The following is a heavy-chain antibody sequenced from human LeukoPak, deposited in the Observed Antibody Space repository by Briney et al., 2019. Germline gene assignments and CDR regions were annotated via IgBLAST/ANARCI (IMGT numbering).Heavy chain of an antibody. CDR2: ISWDGGST. J-gene: IGHJ4*02. Sequence: GGSLRLSCAASGFTFDDCAMHWVRQAPGKGLEWVSLISWDGGSTYYADSVKGRFTISRDNSKNSLFLQMNSLRPEDTALYYCAKDIRGSTSWYGLDYWGQGTLVTVSS. V-gene: IGHV3-43D*03. CDR3: AKDIRGSTSWYGLDY. CDR1: GFTFDDCA. D-gene: IGHD2-2*01.